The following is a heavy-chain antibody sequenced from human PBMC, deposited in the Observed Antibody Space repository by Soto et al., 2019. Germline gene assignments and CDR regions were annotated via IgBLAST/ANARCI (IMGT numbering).Heavy chain of an antibody. CDR1: GFTFSSYA. V-gene: IGHV3-30-3*01. CDR2: ISYDGSNK. J-gene: IGHJ4*02. D-gene: IGHD1-26*01. Sequence: QPGGSLRLSCAASGFTFSSYAMHWVRQAPGKGLEWVAVISYDGSNKYYADSVKGRFTISRDNSKNTLYLQMNSLRAEDTAVYYCAREWELRMGIDYWGQGTLVTVSS. CDR3: AREWELRMGIDY.